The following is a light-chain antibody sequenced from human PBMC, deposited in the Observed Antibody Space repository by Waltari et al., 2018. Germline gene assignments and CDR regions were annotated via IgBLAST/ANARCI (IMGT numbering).Light chain of an antibody. CDR1: QSVDSKY. CDR2: AAS. J-gene: IGKJ2*03. Sequence: EVVLTQSPGTLSLSPGERATLSCRVSQSVDSKYLVWYQQNPGQAPRLLIYAASSRATGIPDRFTGSGSGTDFTLTISRLEPEDFAVYYCQQYTRPSYSFGQGTKLEIK. CDR3: QQYTRPSYS. V-gene: IGKV3-20*01.